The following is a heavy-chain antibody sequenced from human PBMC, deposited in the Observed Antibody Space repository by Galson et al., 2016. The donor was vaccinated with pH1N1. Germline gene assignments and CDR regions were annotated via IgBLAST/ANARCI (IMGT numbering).Heavy chain of an antibody. D-gene: IGHD6-19*01. Sequence: SETLSLTCTVSGGSISSADNYWSWIRQSPEKGLEWIGEINHGGSTNYNPSLEGRVALSLDTSKNQFSLRLMAVTAADTAVYFCARHSTSGFPTIEVAARRRPFDVWGQGTLVTVSS. J-gene: IGHJ3*01. CDR1: GGSISSADNY. CDR2: INHGGST. CDR3: ARHSTSGFPTIEVAARRRPFDV. V-gene: IGHV4-39*01.